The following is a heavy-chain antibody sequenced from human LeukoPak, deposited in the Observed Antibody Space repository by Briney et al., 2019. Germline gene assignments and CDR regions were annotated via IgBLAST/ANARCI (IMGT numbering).Heavy chain of an antibody. J-gene: IGHJ4*02. D-gene: IGHD3-16*01. CDR3: ARPIRGRYGGFDY. Sequence: ASVTVSCKASGYTFTGYYMHWVRQAPGQGLEWMGWINPDSGGTNYAQKFQGRVTMTRDTSISTAYTELSSLRSADPATSYRARPIRGRYGGFDYWGQGPLVTVSS. CDR1: GYTFTGYY. V-gene: IGHV1-2*02. CDR2: INPDSGGT.